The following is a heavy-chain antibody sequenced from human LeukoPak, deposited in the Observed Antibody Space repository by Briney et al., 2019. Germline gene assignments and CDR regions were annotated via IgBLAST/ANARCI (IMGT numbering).Heavy chain of an antibody. D-gene: IGHD5-12*01. Sequence: GESLKISCKGSGYRFATYWIGWARQMPGKGLEWMGIIYPEDSDVRYSPSFQGQATISADKSITTVYLQWSRLKASDTATYYCARRRGYDFDSWGQGTRVIVSA. CDR1: GYRFATYW. J-gene: IGHJ4*02. CDR3: ARRRGYDFDS. CDR2: IYPEDSDV. V-gene: IGHV5-51*01.